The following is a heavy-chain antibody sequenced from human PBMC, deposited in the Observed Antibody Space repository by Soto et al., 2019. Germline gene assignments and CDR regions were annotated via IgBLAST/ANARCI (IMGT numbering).Heavy chain of an antibody. V-gene: IGHV3-30*18. CDR3: AKENHGYSYGPFDY. D-gene: IGHD5-18*01. CDR2: ISYDGSNK. Sequence: GGSLRLSCAASGFTFSSYGMHWVRQAPGKGLEWVAVISYDGSNKYYADSVKGRFTISRDNSKNTLYLQMNSLRAEDTAVYYCAKENHGYSYGPFDYWGQGTLVTVYS. CDR1: GFTFSSYG. J-gene: IGHJ4*02.